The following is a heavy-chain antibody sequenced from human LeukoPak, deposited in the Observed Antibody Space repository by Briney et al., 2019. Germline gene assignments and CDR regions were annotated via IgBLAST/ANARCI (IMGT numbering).Heavy chain of an antibody. J-gene: IGHJ4*02. Sequence: SETLSLTCAVSGGSISSGGYSWSWIRQPPGKGLEWIGYIYHSGSTYYNPSLKSRVTISVDRSKNQFSLKLSSVTAADTAVYYCARATNYGSGSYYIDYWGQGTLVTVSS. CDR2: IYHSGST. D-gene: IGHD3-10*01. CDR1: GGSISSGGYS. CDR3: ARATNYGSGSYYIDY. V-gene: IGHV4-30-2*01.